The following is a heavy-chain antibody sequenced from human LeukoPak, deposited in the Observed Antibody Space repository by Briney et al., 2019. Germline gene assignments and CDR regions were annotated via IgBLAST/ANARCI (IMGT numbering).Heavy chain of an antibody. CDR3: AKDRDYDFWSGYSESGRFDY. Sequence: AGGSLRLSCAASGFTFSSYAMSWVRQAPGKGLEWVSAISGSGGGTYYADSVKGRFTISRDNSKNTLYLQMNSLRAEDTAVYYCAKDRDYDFWSGYSESGRFDYWGQGTLVTVSS. CDR1: GFTFSSYA. CDR2: ISGSGGGT. J-gene: IGHJ4*02. V-gene: IGHV3-23*01. D-gene: IGHD3-3*01.